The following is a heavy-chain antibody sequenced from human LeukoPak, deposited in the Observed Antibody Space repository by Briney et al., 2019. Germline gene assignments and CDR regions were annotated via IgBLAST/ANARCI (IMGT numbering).Heavy chain of an antibody. D-gene: IGHD6-13*01. Sequence: GGSLRLSCTASGFTFSSYAIHWVRQAPGKGLEWVTLISYEGSSKYYADSVRGRFITSRDNSKNTLFLQMNSLRTEDTAVYYCAREISTSSSWYGDDAFDIWGQGTMVTVSS. CDR1: GFTFSSYA. CDR3: AREISTSSSWYGDDAFDI. V-gene: IGHV3-30-3*01. J-gene: IGHJ3*02. CDR2: ISYEGSSK.